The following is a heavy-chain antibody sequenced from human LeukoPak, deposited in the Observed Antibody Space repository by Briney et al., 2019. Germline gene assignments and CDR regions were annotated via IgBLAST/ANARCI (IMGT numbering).Heavy chain of an antibody. CDR2: IYPVDSDT. V-gene: IGHV5-51*01. CDR1: GYSFTSYW. CDR3: ARGAADTFYYYYYMDV. D-gene: IGHD5-18*01. J-gene: IGHJ6*03. Sequence: GESLKISCKGSGYSFTSYWIGWVRQMPGKGLEWMGIIYPVDSDTSYSPSFQGQVTISADKSISTAYLQWSSLKASDTAMYYCARGAADTFYYYYYMDVWGKGTTVTVSS.